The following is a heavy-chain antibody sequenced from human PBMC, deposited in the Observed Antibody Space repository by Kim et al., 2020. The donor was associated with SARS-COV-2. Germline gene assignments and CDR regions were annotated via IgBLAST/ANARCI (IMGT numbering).Heavy chain of an antibody. CDR2: ISSSGSTI. CDR3: ARQQWLPY. V-gene: IGHV3-48*04. CDR1: GFSFSGST. J-gene: IGHJ4*02. Sequence: GGSLRLSCAASGFSFSGSTMHWVRQAPGKGLEWISYISSSGSTIYYADSVKGRFTISRDNANNSLSLQMNSLRAEDTAVYYRARQQWLPYWGQGTLVTVSS. D-gene: IGHD5-12*01.